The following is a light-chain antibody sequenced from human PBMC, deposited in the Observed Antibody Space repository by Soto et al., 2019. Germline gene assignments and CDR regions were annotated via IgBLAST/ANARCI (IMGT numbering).Light chain of an antibody. CDR3: QQYNNWPRT. V-gene: IGKV1D-16*01. CDR1: QGISSR. J-gene: IGKJ1*01. Sequence: DIQITHSPSSLSASVGAHFTITCRASQGISSRLAWYQQKPGKAPKLLIYAASSFQSGVPSRFSGSGSGTEFTLTISSLQSEDFAVYYCQQYNNWPRTFGQGTKVDIK. CDR2: AAS.